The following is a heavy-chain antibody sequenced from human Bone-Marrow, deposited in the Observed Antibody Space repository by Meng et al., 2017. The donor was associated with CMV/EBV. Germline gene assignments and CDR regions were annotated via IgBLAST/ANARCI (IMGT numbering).Heavy chain of an antibody. J-gene: IGHJ5*02. CDR2: IHPHRGDT. V-gene: IGHV1-2*02. CDR3: ARGQYSSSWYRFDP. D-gene: IGHD6-13*01. CDR1: GYTFTAHY. Sequence: ASVKVSCKASGYTFTAHYFHWVRQAPGQGLEWMGWIHPHRGDTNYAQQFQGRVTLTRDTSINTGYMELSRLRSDDTAVYYCARGQYSSSWYRFDPWGQGTLVTVSS.